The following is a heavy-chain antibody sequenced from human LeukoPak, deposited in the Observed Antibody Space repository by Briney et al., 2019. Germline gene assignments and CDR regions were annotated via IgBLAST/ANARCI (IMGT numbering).Heavy chain of an antibody. CDR2: IYYSGTT. J-gene: IGHJ4*02. D-gene: IGHD6-13*01. V-gene: IGHV4-59*01. CDR1: GGSISSYY. CDR3: ARGVYIAAAQYGY. Sequence: KPSETLSLTCTVFGGSISSYYWSWIRQPPGKGLEWIGYIYYSGTTNYNPSLKSRVTISVDTSKNQFSLKLSSVTAADTAVYYCARGVYIAAAQYGYWGQGTPVTVSS.